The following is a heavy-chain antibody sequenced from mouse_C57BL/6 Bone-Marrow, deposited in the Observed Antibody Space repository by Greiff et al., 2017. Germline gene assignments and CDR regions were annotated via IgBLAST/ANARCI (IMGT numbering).Heavy chain of an antibody. V-gene: IGHV1-82*01. J-gene: IGHJ2*01. CDR1: GYAFSSSW. D-gene: IGHD1-1*01. CDR2: IYPGDGDT. CDR3: ARGYYDSSYEGY. Sequence: VQLQQSGPELVKPGASVKISCKASGYAFSSSWMNWVKQRPGKGLEWIGRIYPGDGDTNYNGKFKGKATLTADKSSSTAYMQLSSLTSEDSAVYFCARGYYDSSYEGYWGQGTTLTVSA.